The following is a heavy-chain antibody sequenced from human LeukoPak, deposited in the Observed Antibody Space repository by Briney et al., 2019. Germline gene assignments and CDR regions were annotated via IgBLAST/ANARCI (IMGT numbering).Heavy chain of an antibody. CDR1: GFTFSNTA. Sequence: GGPLRLSCAASGFTFSNTAISWVRQAPGKGLEWVSAIRANGDSKFYADSVKGRFTISRDNSKNTLYLEMNSLRGEDTALYYCAKLIGSSSDIGWGRGTLVTVSS. V-gene: IGHV3-23*01. D-gene: IGHD2-15*01. CDR2: IRANGDSK. J-gene: IGHJ4*02. CDR3: AKLIGSSSDIG.